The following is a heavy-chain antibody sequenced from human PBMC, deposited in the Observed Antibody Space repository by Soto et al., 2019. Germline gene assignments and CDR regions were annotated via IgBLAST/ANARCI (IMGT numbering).Heavy chain of an antibody. CDR1: GFTFSNYA. CDR2: VSYDGSKQ. J-gene: IGHJ4*02. CDR3: ARDRVYYYDNSGYYNFDY. Sequence: QVQLVESGGGVVQPGRSLRVSCAASGFTFSNYAMHWVRQAPGKGLEWVAVVSYDGSKQFYADSVEGRFTISRDSSKRTLYLHTDNLRDEDTAVYYCARDRVYYYDNSGYYNFDYWGQGTLVTVSS. D-gene: IGHD3-22*01. V-gene: IGHV3-30-3*01.